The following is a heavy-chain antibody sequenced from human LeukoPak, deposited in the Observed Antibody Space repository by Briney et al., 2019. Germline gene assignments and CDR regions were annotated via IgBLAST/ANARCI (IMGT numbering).Heavy chain of an antibody. V-gene: IGHV3-21*03. CDR1: GFTFSRHS. D-gene: IGHD4-23*01. CDR3: ASDDYGGFDI. Sequence: GGSLRLSCAASGFTFSRHSMNWVRQAPGKGLEWVSSISSSSSYIYYADSVKGRFTISRDNAKNSLYLQMNSLRAEDTAVYYCASDDYGGFDIWGQGTMVTVSS. J-gene: IGHJ3*02. CDR2: ISSSSSYI.